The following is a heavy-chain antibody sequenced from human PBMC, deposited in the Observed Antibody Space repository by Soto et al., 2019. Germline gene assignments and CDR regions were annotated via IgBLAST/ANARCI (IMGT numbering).Heavy chain of an antibody. CDR1: GFTFSSYA. CDR3: ARALRYYDAMDV. Sequence: GGSLRLSCAASGFTFSSYAMTWVRQAPGKGLEWVSAISGSGGSTYYADSVKGRFTISRDNSKNTLYLQMNSLRAEDPAIYYCARALRYYDAMDVWGQGTTVTVSS. V-gene: IGHV3-23*01. J-gene: IGHJ6*02. CDR2: ISGSGGST.